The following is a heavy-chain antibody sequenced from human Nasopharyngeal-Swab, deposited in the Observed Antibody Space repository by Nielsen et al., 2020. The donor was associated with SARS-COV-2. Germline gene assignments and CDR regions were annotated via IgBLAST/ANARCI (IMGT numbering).Heavy chain of an antibody. Sequence: GESLKISCAAPGFTFSSYGMHWVRQAPGKGLEWVAVIWYDGSNKYYADSVKGRFTISRDNSKNTLYPQMNSLRAEDTAVYYCARDMVLLPYSGSYPDAFDIWGQGTMVTVSS. CDR1: GFTFSSYG. J-gene: IGHJ3*02. D-gene: IGHD1-26*01. CDR2: IWYDGSNK. CDR3: ARDMVLLPYSGSYPDAFDI. V-gene: IGHV3-33*01.